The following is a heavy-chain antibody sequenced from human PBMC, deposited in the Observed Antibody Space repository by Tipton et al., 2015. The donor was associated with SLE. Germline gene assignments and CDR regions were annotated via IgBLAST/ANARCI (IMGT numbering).Heavy chain of an antibody. CDR1: GFTFSSYP. V-gene: IGHV3-21*03. Sequence: QLVQSGGGLVKPGGSLRLSCAASGFTFSSYPMNWVRQAPGKGLEWVSSISNSGRDTYYADSVEGRFTISRDNAKNSVYLQMNNLRAEDTSLYYCVRKKYSSSSSAFDIWGQGTMVTVSS. CDR2: ISNSGRDT. D-gene: IGHD6-6*01. J-gene: IGHJ3*02. CDR3: VRKKYSSSSSAFDI.